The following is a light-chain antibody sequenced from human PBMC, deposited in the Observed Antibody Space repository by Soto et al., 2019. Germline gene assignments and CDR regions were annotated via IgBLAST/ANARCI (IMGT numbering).Light chain of an antibody. CDR1: SSDVGSYNL. J-gene: IGLJ3*02. Sequence: QSALTQPASVSGSPGQSITISCTGTSSDVGSYNLVSWYQQHPGKAPKLMIYEGTQRPSGVSNRFSGSKSGYTASLTISGLQAEDEADYYWCSYAGSSTWVFGGGTKLTVL. CDR3: CSYAGSSTWV. V-gene: IGLV2-23*01. CDR2: EGT.